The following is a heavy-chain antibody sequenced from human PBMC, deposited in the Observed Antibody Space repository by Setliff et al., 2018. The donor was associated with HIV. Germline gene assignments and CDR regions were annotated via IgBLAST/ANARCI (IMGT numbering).Heavy chain of an antibody. CDR1: GGSISSYY. V-gene: IGHV4-59*01. CDR3: ARAGIYYDSSGYAFDI. CDR2: IYYNGNT. Sequence: SETLSLTCTVSGGSISSYYWSWIRQPPGKGLEWIGYIYYNGNTNYNPSLKSRVTISVDTSKNQFSLRLSSVTAADTAVYYCARAGIYYDSSGYAFDIWGQGTMVTVSS. D-gene: IGHD3-22*01. J-gene: IGHJ3*02.